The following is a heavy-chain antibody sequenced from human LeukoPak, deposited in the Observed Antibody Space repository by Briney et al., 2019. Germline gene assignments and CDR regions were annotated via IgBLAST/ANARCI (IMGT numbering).Heavy chain of an antibody. Sequence: SETLSLTCTVSGGSISSSSYYWGWIRQPPGKGLEWIETIYYSGSTYYNPSLKGRVTISVDTSKNQFSLKVSSVTAADTAVYYCARHEWQQLVKFDYWGQGALVTVSS. J-gene: IGHJ4*02. CDR3: ARHEWQQLVKFDY. D-gene: IGHD6-13*01. CDR2: IYYSGST. V-gene: IGHV4-39*01. CDR1: GGSISSSSYY.